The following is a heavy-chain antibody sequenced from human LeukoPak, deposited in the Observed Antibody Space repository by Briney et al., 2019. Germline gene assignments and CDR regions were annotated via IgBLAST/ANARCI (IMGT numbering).Heavy chain of an antibody. Sequence: PSETLSLTCTVSGGSISSYYWSWIRQPPGKGLEWIGYIYYSGSTNYNPSLKSRVTISVDTSKNQFSLKLSSVTAADTAVYYCARDRRITIFGVVTHRWFDPWGQGTLVTVSS. CDR2: IYYSGST. CDR1: GGSISSYY. CDR3: ARDRRITIFGVVTHRWFDP. D-gene: IGHD3-3*01. V-gene: IGHV4-59*01. J-gene: IGHJ5*02.